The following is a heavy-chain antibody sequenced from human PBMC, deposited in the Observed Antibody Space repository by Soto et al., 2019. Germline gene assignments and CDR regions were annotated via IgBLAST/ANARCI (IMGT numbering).Heavy chain of an antibody. Sequence: ASVKVSCKASGYTFTSYGLSWVRQAPGQGLEWMGRISAYNYNTNYAQKLQGRVTMTKDTSTDTAYMELSSLRSEDTAVYYCATFPPAYYYDSSDYFQFDYWGQGALVTVSS. CDR3: ATFPPAYYYDSSDYFQFDY. CDR2: ISAYNYNT. D-gene: IGHD3-22*01. J-gene: IGHJ4*02. V-gene: IGHV1-18*01. CDR1: GYTFTSYG.